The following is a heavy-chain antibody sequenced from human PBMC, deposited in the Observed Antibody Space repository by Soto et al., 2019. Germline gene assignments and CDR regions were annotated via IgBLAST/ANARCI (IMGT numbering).Heavy chain of an antibody. CDR3: ERLTRGIAAAGGEDYYYGMDV. V-gene: IGHV5-10-1*01. Sequence: PGESLKISCKGSGYSFTSYWISWVRQMPGKGLEWMGRIDPSDSYTNYSPSFQGHVTISADKSISTAYLQWSSLKASDTAMYYCERLTRGIAAAGGEDYYYGMDVWGQGTTVTVSS. CDR2: IDPSDSYT. CDR1: GYSFTSYW. J-gene: IGHJ6*02. D-gene: IGHD6-13*01.